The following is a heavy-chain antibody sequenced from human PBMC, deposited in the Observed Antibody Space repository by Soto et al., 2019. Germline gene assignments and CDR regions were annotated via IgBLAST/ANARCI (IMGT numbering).Heavy chain of an antibody. V-gene: IGHV1-18*04. J-gene: IGHJ6*02. CDR3: AREYSSSWYWWYYGMDV. CDR2: ISAYNGNT. Sequence: ASVKVSCKASGYTFTSYGISWVRQAPGQGLEWMGWISAYNGNTNYAQKLRGRVTMTTDTSTSTAYMELRSLRSDDTAVYYCAREYSSSWYWWYYGMDVWGQGTTVTVSS. CDR1: GYTFTSYG. D-gene: IGHD6-13*01.